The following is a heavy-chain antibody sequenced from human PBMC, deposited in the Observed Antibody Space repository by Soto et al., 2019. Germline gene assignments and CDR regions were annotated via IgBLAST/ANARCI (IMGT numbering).Heavy chain of an antibody. J-gene: IGHJ4*02. D-gene: IGHD1-1*01. Sequence: QVQLVQSGAEVKKPGASVKVSCKASGYTFTSYDINWVRPATGQGLEWMGWMNPNSGNTGYAQKFQGRGTMTINTFISTAYMELSSLRYEDTAVYYCARVLSTKRQPDYWGQGTLVTVSS. CDR1: GYTFTSYD. CDR3: ARVLSTKRQPDY. V-gene: IGHV1-8*01. CDR2: MNPNSGNT.